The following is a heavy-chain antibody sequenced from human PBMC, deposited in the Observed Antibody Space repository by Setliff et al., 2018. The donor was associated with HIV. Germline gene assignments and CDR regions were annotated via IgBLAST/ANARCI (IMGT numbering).Heavy chain of an antibody. D-gene: IGHD1-7*01. Sequence: GGSLRLSCAVTGSSFRHAWIHWVRRAPGKGLEWVSSISHSYTYKYYADSVQGRFTISRDNAENSLYLQMNSLRAEDTAIYYCARVDLELSGDFCYMGVWGKGTTVTVSS. CDR3: ARVDLELSGDFCYMGV. CDR1: GSSFRHAW. J-gene: IGHJ6*03. CDR2: ISHSYTYK. V-gene: IGHV3-21*01.